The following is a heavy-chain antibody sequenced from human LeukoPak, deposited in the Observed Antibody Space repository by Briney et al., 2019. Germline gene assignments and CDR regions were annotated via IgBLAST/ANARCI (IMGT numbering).Heavy chain of an antibody. CDR2: INPNSGGT. CDR1: GYTFTGYY. V-gene: IGHV1-2*02. J-gene: IGHJ6*02. D-gene: IGHD2-2*01. Sequence: ASVKVSCKASGYTFTGYYMHWVRQAPGQGLEWMGWINPNSGGTNYAQKFQGRVTMTRDTSISTAYMELSRLRSDDTAVYYCARGMYCSSTSCYFYYYYGMDVWGQGTTVTVSS. CDR3: ARGMYCSSTSCYFYYYYGMDV.